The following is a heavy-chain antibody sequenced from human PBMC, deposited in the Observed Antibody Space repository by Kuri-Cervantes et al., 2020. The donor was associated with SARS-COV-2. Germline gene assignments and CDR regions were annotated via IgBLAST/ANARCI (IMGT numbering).Heavy chain of an antibody. CDR2: INPNSGGT. CDR1: GGTFSGYA. Sequence: ASVKVSCKASGGTFSGYAISWVRQAPGQGLEWMGWINPNSGGTNYAQKFQGRVTMTRDTSISTAYMELSRLRSDDTAVYYCARDYYGSGSYYSVYWGQGTLVTVSS. D-gene: IGHD3-10*01. J-gene: IGHJ4*02. CDR3: ARDYYGSGSYYSVY. V-gene: IGHV1-2*02.